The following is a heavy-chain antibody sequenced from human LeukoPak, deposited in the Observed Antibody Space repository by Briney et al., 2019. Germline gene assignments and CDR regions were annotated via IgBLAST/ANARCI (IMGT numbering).Heavy chain of an antibody. J-gene: IGHJ4*02. CDR3: ARDVGGY. D-gene: IGHD3-16*01. CDR2: IYYSGST. CDR1: GGSINSRSDY. Sequence: SETLSLTCTVSGGSINSRSDYWGWIRQPPGKGLEWIGSIYYSGSTHYNPSLKSRVTMSIDTSKNQFSLKLSSVTAADTAVYYCARDVGGYWGQGTLVTVSS. V-gene: IGHV4-39*07.